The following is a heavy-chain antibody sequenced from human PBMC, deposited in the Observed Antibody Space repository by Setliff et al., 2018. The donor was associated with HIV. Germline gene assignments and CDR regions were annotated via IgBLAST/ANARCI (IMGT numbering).Heavy chain of an antibody. CDR2: IHISGST. CDR1: GVSMDNYY. CDR3: ARGISPAAAGNWRYYYLDV. J-gene: IGHJ6*03. D-gene: IGHD6-13*01. Sequence: SETLSLTCTVSGVSMDNYYWTWLRQSPGKGLEWIGYIHISGSTRYSPSLESRVAITLDTSKTQFSLKIKSVTAADTAVYYCARGISPAAAGNWRYYYLDVWGKGTTVTVSS. V-gene: IGHV4-4*09.